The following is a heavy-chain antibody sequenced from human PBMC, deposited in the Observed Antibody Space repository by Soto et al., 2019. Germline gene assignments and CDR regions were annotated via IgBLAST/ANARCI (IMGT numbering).Heavy chain of an antibody. Sequence: ASVKVSCKASGYTFTSYGISWVRQAPGQGLECMGWISAYNGNTNYAQKLQGRVTMTTDTSTSTAYMELRSLRSDDTAVYYCARVLMGYYYDSSGYAIDYWGQGTLVTVSS. CDR3: ARVLMGYYYDSSGYAIDY. CDR2: ISAYNGNT. CDR1: GYTFTSYG. J-gene: IGHJ4*02. V-gene: IGHV1-18*01. D-gene: IGHD3-22*01.